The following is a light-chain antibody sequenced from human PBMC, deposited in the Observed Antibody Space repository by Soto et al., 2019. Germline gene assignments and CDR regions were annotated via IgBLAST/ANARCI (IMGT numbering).Light chain of an antibody. CDR1: QSVGSY. CDR2: DAS. CDR3: QQYGSSPLT. J-gene: IGKJ1*01. Sequence: ETAVSNSPATVSWATSERATLCCRASQSVGSYLAWYQHKPGQAPRLLIYDASSRATGIPDRFSGSGSGTDFTLTISRLDPEDFAVYYCQQYGSSPLTFGQGTKVDIK. V-gene: IGKV3-20*01.